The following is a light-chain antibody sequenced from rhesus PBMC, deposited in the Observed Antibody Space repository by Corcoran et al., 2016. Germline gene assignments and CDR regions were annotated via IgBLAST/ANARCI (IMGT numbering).Light chain of an antibody. CDR2: GAS. V-gene: IGKV3-24*04. J-gene: IGKJ3*01. Sequence: ETVVTQSPATLSLSPGERATLSCRASKSVGSYLAWYQQKPGQAPRLLIYGASSRATGIPARFSGSGSGTYFTLTISSLEPEDVGVYYCQQSSNLFTFGPGAKLDIK. CDR1: KSVGSY. CDR3: QQSSNLFT.